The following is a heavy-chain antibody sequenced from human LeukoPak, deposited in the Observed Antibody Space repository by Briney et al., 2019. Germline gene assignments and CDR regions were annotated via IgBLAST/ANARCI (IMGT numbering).Heavy chain of an antibody. CDR1: GGSFSGYY. D-gene: IGHD6-13*01. CDR3: ASLGTNIAAADNYFDY. Sequence: PSETLSLTCAVYGGSFSGYYWSWIRQPPGKGLEWIGEINHSGSTNYNPSLKSRVTISVDTSKNQFSLKLSSVTAADTAVYYCASLGTNIAAADNYFDYWGQGTLVTVSS. CDR2: INHSGST. V-gene: IGHV4-34*01. J-gene: IGHJ4*02.